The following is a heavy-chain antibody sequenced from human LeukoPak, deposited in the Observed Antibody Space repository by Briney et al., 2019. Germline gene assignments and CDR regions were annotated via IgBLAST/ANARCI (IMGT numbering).Heavy chain of an antibody. D-gene: IGHD1-26*01. J-gene: IGHJ4*02. V-gene: IGHV4-59*11. Sequence: SETLSLTCAVSGDSISAHYWGWIRQPPGKGLECIGYISYTGGTAYNPSLKSRVTMSVDTSKNQFSLKLSSVTAADTAVYYCARENSGSYREFDYWGQGTLVTVSP. CDR3: ARENSGSYREFDY. CDR1: GDSISAHY. CDR2: ISYTGGT.